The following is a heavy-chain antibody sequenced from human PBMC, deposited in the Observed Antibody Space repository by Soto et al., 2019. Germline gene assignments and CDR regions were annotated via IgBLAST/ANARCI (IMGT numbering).Heavy chain of an antibody. Sequence: QEQLVQSGAEVKKPGSSVKVSCKASGGLFSSYPISWVRQVPGQGLEWMGGIIPVFQTAYYTQRFQGRVTMTANESTNTAYMELSSLRYEETAIYYCARGGSGYTWFNEFWGQGTLVTVSS. J-gene: IGHJ4*02. D-gene: IGHD3-22*01. V-gene: IGHV1-69*01. CDR1: GGLFSSYP. CDR3: ARGGSGYTWFNEF. CDR2: IIPVFQTA.